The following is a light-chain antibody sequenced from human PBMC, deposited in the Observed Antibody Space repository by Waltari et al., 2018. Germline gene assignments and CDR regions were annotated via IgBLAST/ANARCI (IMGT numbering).Light chain of an antibody. CDR2: DAS. CDR3: QKYGTLPAT. CDR1: QSVSRT. J-gene: IGKJ1*01. Sequence: EILLTQSPGTLCLSPGVRATLSCRASQSVSRTLAWYQQKPGQAPRLLIYDASSRATGIPDRFSGSGSGTDFSLTISRLEPEDFAVYYCQKYGTLPATFGQGTKVEIK. V-gene: IGKV3-20*01.